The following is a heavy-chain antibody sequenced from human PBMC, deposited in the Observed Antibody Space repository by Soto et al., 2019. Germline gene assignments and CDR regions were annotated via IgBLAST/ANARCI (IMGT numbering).Heavy chain of an antibody. CDR3: AKRGPGWYYYYMDV. D-gene: IGHD6-19*01. J-gene: IGHJ6*03. V-gene: IGHV3-23*01. CDR2: ISGSGGST. CDR1: GFTCSSYA. Sequence: GGSLRLSCAASGFTCSSYAMSRVRQATGKGLEWVSAISGSGGSTYYADSVKGRFTISRDNSKNTLYLQMNSLRAEDTAVYYCAKRGPGWYYYYMDVWGKGTTVTVSS.